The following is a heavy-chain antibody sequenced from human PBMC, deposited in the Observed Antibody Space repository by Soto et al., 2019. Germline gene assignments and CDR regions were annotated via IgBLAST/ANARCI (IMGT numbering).Heavy chain of an antibody. Sequence: PSETLSLTCTVSGGSVSANSYYWSWIRQPPGKGLEWIGYIYYSGSTNYNPSLKSRVTISVDTSKNQFSLKLSSVTAADTAVYYCARAPHRDGYNLYYFDYWGQGTLVTVSS. V-gene: IGHV4-61*01. D-gene: IGHD5-12*01. J-gene: IGHJ4*02. CDR3: ARAPHRDGYNLYYFDY. CDR1: GGSVSANSYY. CDR2: IYYSGST.